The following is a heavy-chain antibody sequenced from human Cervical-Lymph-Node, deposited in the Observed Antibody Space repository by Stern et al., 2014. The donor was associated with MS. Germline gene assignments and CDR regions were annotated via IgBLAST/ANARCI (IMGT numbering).Heavy chain of an antibody. D-gene: IGHD2-2*02. J-gene: IGHJ6*02. CDR1: GGTFSSHA. Sequence: VQLEESGAEVKKPGSSVKVSCQTSGGTFSSHAINWVRQAPGQGLAWMGGVIPIFGTVDYGQKFQGRLKIPADESTNTAYMELSSLRSEDTAVYYCARDQIPYYYYGMDVCGQGTTVTVSS. CDR2: VIPIFGTV. V-gene: IGHV1-69*01. CDR3: ARDQIPYYYYGMDV.